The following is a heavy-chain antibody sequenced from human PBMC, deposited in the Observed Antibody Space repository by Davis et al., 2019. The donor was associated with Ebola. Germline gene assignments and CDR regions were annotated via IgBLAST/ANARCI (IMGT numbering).Heavy chain of an antibody. Sequence: GESLKISCAASGFTFSSYAMSWVRQAPGKGLEWVSAISGSGGSTYYADSVKGRFTISRDNAKNSLTLQMNSLRAEDTAVYYCARATRQCSPGCYFESWGPGTLVTVSS. CDR3: ARATRQCSPGCYFES. CDR2: ISGSGGST. V-gene: IGHV3-23*01. CDR1: GFTFSSYA. J-gene: IGHJ4*02. D-gene: IGHD6-19*01.